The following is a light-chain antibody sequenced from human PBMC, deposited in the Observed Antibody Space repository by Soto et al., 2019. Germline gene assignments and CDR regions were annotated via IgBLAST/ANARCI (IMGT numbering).Light chain of an antibody. V-gene: IGKV3-15*01. CDR3: QQYNNWPRT. CDR1: QSVSSN. Sequence: EIVLTQSPATLSVSPGERVTLSCRASQSVSSNLAWYQQKPGQAPRLLIYGASTRATGIPARFSGSGSGTEFTLTISSLQSEDFAVYYCQQYNNWPRTFGQGTKVDSK. CDR2: GAS. J-gene: IGKJ1*01.